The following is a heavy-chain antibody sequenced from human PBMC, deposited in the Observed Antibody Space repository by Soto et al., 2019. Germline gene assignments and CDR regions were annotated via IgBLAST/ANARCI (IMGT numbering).Heavy chain of an antibody. D-gene: IGHD6-19*01. CDR1: GFTFSSYS. V-gene: IGHV3-21*01. J-gene: IGHJ3*02. CDR3: ARASSGWFEYDAFDI. Sequence: GGSLRLSCAASGFTFSSYSMNWVRQAPGKGLEWVSYISSSSSYIYYADSVKGRFTISRDNAKNSLYLQMNSLRAEDTAVYYCARASSGWFEYDAFDIWGQGTMVTVSS. CDR2: ISSSSSYI.